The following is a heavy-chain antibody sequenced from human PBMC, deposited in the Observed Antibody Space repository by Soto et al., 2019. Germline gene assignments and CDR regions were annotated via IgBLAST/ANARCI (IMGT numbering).Heavy chain of an antibody. V-gene: IGHV1-69*12. J-gene: IGHJ6*02. CDR1: GGTFSSYA. Sequence: QVQLVQSGAEVKKPGSSVKVSCKASGGTFSSYAISWVRQAPGQGLEWMGGIIPIFGTANYAQKFQGRVTITADESTSTDYMELSSLRSEDTAVYYCARDPAYCGGDCYSRGYYYYYGMDVWGQGTTVTVSS. CDR2: IIPIFGTA. CDR3: ARDPAYCGGDCYSRGYYYYYGMDV. D-gene: IGHD2-21*02.